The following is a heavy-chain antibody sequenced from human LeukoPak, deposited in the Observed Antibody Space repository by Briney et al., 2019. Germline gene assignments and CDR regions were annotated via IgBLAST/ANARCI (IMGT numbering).Heavy chain of an antibody. D-gene: IGHD4-17*01. J-gene: IGHJ4*02. V-gene: IGHV3-30*04. CDR2: ISYDGPNK. Sequence: PGGSLRLSCAASGFTFSSYAMHWVRRAPGKGLEWVAVISYDGPNKNYADSVKGRFTISRDNSKNTLYLQMNSLRAEDTAVYYCARDRGYGDPYYFDYWGQGTLVTVSS. CDR1: GFTFSSYA. CDR3: ARDRGYGDPYYFDY.